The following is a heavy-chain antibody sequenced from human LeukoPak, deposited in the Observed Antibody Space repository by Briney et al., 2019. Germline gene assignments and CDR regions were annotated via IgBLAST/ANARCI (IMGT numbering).Heavy chain of an antibody. V-gene: IGHV1-24*01. CDR3: ATAFKLELSYYYYGMDV. J-gene: IGHJ6*02. CDR1: GYTLTELS. D-gene: IGHD1-7*01. Sequence: ASVKVSCKVSGYTLTELSMHWVRQAHGKGLEWVGGFVPEDGETIYAQKFQGRVTMTEDTSTDTAYMELSSLRSEDTAVYYCATAFKLELSYYYYGMDVWGQGTTVTVSS. CDR2: FVPEDGET.